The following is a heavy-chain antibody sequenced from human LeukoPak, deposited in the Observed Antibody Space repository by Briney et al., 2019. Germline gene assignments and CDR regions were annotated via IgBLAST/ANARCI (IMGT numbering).Heavy chain of an antibody. CDR1: GYSISSGYY. D-gene: IGHD3-16*01. Sequence: PSETLSLTCTVSGYSISSGYYWGWIRQPPGKGLEWIGSIYHSGSTYYNPSLKSRVTISVDTSKNQFSLKLSSVTAADTAVYYCARDPFGGWFDPWGQGTLVTVSS. CDR2: IYHSGST. V-gene: IGHV4-38-2*02. J-gene: IGHJ5*02. CDR3: ARDPFGGWFDP.